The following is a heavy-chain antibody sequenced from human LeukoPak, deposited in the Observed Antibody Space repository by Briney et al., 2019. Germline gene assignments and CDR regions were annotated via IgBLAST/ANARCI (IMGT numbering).Heavy chain of an antibody. CDR2: ISAYSGNT. V-gene: IGHV1-18*01. J-gene: IGHJ6*03. D-gene: IGHD6-19*01. CDR3: ARGLVLYYYYYMDV. CDR1: GYTFTSYG. Sequence: GASVTVSCKASGYTFTSYGISWVRQAPGQGLEWMGWISAYSGNTNYAQKFQGRVTMTTDTSTSTAFMELRSLRSDDTAVYYCARGLVLYYYYYMDVWGKGTTVTVSS.